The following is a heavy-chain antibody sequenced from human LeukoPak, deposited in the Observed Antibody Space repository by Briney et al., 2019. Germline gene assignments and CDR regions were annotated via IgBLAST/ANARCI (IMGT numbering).Heavy chain of an antibody. D-gene: IGHD3-22*01. V-gene: IGHV3-48*02. Sequence: GGSLRLSCAASGFTFSSYSMNWVRQAPGKGLEWVSYISSSSSTIYYADSVKGRFTISRDNAKNSLYLQMSSLRDEDTAVYYCARDLGYYYDSSGYRDDAFDIWGQGTMVTVSS. CDR1: GFTFSSYS. J-gene: IGHJ3*02. CDR3: ARDLGYYYDSSGYRDDAFDI. CDR2: ISSSSSTI.